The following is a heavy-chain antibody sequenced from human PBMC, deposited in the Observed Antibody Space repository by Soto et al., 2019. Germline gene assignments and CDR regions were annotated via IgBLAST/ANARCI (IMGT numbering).Heavy chain of an antibody. CDR1: GGSVCSGGLY. Sequence: PSETLSLTCSVSGGSVCSGGLYWTWIRQPPGKGLDWIGYIHYTGRTNYNPSLKSRLTISLDTAKNQISLKLTSVSAADTAVYYCARGIIAVAGRGDWFDPWGQGTLVTVS. CDR2: IHYTGRT. J-gene: IGHJ5*02. D-gene: IGHD6-19*01. CDR3: ARGIIAVAGRGDWFDP. V-gene: IGHV4-61*08.